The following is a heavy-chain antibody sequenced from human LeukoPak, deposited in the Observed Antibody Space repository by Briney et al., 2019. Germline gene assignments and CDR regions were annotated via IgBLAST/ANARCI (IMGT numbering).Heavy chain of an antibody. CDR1: GGSISSYYW. J-gene: IGHJ5*02. CDR3: AHAKTYYDILTGYYNGYNWFDP. CDR2: IYWDDDK. Sequence: TLSLTCTVSGGSISSYYWSWIRQPPGKALEWLALIYWDDDKRYSPSLKSRLTITKDTSKNQVVLTMTNMDPVDTATYYCAHAKTYYDILTGYYNGYNWFDPWGQGTLVTVSS. V-gene: IGHV2-5*08. D-gene: IGHD3-9*01.